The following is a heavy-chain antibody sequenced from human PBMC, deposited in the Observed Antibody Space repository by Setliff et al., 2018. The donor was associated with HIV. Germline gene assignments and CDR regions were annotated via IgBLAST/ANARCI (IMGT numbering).Heavy chain of an antibody. CDR2: IFHSGST. V-gene: IGHV4-4*02. Sequence: PSETLSLTCAVSGGSISSSNWWTWVRQPPGKGLEWIGQIFHSGSTYYNPSLKSRVTISVDTSKNQFSLNLSSVTAADTAVYYCARDFCSSTTCTNWFHPWGQGTLVTVSS. CDR3: ARDFCSSTTCTNWFHP. CDR1: GGSISSSNW. J-gene: IGHJ5*02. D-gene: IGHD2-2*01.